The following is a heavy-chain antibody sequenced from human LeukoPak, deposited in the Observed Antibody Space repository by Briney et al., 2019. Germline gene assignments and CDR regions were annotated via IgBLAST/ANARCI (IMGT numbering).Heavy chain of an antibody. J-gene: IGHJ4*02. CDR3: ARASHGWSIDC. CDR1: GFTFTNYW. CDR2: VTYDGSTT. D-gene: IGHD6-19*01. Sequence: GGSLRLSCAASGFTFTNYWIHWVRQVPGKGLVWVSYVTYDGSTTIYADSVKGRFTISRDNAQNTVYLQMNSLRADDTAIYYCARASHGWSIDCWGQGTLVSVSS. V-gene: IGHV3-74*01.